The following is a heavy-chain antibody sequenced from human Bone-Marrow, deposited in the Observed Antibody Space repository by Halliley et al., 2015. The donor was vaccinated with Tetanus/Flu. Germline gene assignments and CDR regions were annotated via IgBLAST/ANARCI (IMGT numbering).Heavy chain of an antibody. Sequence: TLSLTCTVSGGSISSSHWWGWVRQPPGKGLEWIGEIYHDGSTNHNPSLKSRITMSVDKSKKEFSLQLTSVTAADTAVYFCARASGIVVISLEEILFDSWGQGMLVTVSA. CDR1: GGSISSSHW. CDR3: ARASGIVVISLEEILFDS. J-gene: IGHJ4*02. CDR2: IYHDGST. D-gene: IGHD2-21*01. V-gene: IGHV4-4*01.